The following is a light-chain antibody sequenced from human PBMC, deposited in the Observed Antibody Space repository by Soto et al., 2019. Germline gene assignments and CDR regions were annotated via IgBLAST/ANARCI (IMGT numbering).Light chain of an antibody. CDR2: VVS. Sequence: QSALTQPASVSGSPGQSITISCTGTSSDVGGYNYVSWYQQHPGKAPKLMIYVVSNRPSGVSNRFSGSKSGNTASLTISGLQAEDEADDYCSSYTSSSTPYVFGTGTKLTVL. CDR3: SSYTSSSTPYV. J-gene: IGLJ1*01. CDR1: SSDVGGYNY. V-gene: IGLV2-14*01.